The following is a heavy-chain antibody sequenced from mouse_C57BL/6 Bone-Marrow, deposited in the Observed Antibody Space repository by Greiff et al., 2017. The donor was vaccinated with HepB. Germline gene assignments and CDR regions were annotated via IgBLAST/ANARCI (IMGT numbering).Heavy chain of an antibody. Sequence: QVQLKQSGAELARPGASVKMSCKASGYTFTSYTMHWVNQRPGQGLEWIGYINPSSGYTKYNQKFKDKATSTADKSSSTAYMQLSSLTSEDSAVYYCAFYDYDYFDYWGQGTTLTVSS. D-gene: IGHD2-4*01. V-gene: IGHV1-4*01. CDR3: AFYDYDYFDY. CDR1: GYTFTSYT. J-gene: IGHJ2*01. CDR2: INPSSGYT.